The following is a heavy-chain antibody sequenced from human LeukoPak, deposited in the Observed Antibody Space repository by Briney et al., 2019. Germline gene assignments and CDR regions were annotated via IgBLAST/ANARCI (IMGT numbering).Heavy chain of an antibody. Sequence: ASVKVSCKASGYTFTSYYMHWVRQAPGQGLEWMGWINPNSGGTNYAQKFQGRVTMTRDTSISTAYMELSRLRSDDTAVYYCARWEAGDSYWYFDLWGRGTLVTVSS. J-gene: IGHJ2*01. D-gene: IGHD7-27*01. CDR2: INPNSGGT. CDR1: GYTFTSYY. CDR3: ARWEAGDSYWYFDL. V-gene: IGHV1-2*02.